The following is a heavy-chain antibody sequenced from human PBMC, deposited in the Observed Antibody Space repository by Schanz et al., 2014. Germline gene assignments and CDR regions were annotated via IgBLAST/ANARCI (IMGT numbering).Heavy chain of an antibody. V-gene: IGHV3-23*04. J-gene: IGHJ3*02. CDR1: GYTFSSNA. D-gene: IGHD5-12*01. CDR3: ARWRVGGLNILADDYDI. Sequence: EVQLVESGGGLVQPGGSLRLSCAASGYTFSSNAMSWVRQAPGKGLEWVSTISGSGGSTYYADSVKGRFIISRDNSKNTLDLQMNSLRVEDTAVYYCARWRVGGLNILADDYDIWGQGTEVIVSS. CDR2: ISGSGGST.